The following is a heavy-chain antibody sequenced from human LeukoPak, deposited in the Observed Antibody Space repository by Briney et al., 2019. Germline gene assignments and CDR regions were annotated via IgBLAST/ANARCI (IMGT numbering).Heavy chain of an antibody. Sequence: QTHSLTCTIYGHPFCCQNEGGKWIRQHRSRRFHWMGRTYYRSKWYYDYAVSVKGRISINPVTSLNLFSLQLNSVTPEDTAVYYCARGTITAAFDYWGQGTLVTVSS. J-gene: IGHJ4*02. CDR2: TYYRSKWYY. V-gene: IGHV6-1*01. CDR3: ARGTITAAFDY. CDR1: GHPFCCQNEG. D-gene: IGHD6-13*01.